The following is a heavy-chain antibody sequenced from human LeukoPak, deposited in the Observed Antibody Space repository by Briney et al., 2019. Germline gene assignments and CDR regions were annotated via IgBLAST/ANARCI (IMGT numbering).Heavy chain of an antibody. CDR2: ISAYNGDT. D-gene: IGHD3-16*01. Sequence: ASVKGSCKAAGYIFSTYGINWVRQAPGQGREWMGWISAYNGDTNYAQNVQGRVTMTTATSANTVYMELRSLRSDDTAVYYCARDGGELFDYWGQGTLVTVSS. J-gene: IGHJ4*02. V-gene: IGHV1-18*01. CDR1: GYIFSTYG. CDR3: ARDGGELFDY.